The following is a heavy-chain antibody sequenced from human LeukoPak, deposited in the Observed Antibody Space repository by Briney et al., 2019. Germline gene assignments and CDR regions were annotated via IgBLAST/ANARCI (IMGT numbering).Heavy chain of an antibody. D-gene: IGHD1-14*01. CDR1: GYTFTSYG. Sequence: ASVKVSCKASGYTFTSYGISWVRQAPGQGLEWMGWISAYNGNTNYAQKLQGRVTMTTDTSTSTAYMELRSLRSDDTAVYYCGRKSANRKTSEFDYWGQGTLVTVSS. CDR3: GRKSANRKTSEFDY. CDR2: ISAYNGNT. J-gene: IGHJ4*02. V-gene: IGHV1-18*01.